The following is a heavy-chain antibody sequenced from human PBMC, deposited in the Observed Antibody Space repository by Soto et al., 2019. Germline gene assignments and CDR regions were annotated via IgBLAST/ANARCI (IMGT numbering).Heavy chain of an antibody. CDR2: IYPGDSDT. D-gene: IGHD2-2*01. V-gene: IGHV5-51*01. J-gene: IGHJ4*02. CDR3: ARQNAPVPIDD. Sequence: GESLKISCKGSGYSFTSYWIGWVRPMPGQGLEWMGIIYPGDSDTRYSPSFQGQVTISADKSISTAYLQWSSLKASDTAMYSCARQNAPVPIDDWGQGTLVTVSS. CDR1: GYSFTSYW.